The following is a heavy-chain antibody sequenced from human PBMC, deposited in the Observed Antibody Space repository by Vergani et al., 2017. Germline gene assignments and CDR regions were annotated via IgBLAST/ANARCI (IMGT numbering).Heavy chain of an antibody. CDR2: INPNSGGT. CDR3: AREIVNSGYDWRHNWCDP. Sequence: QVQLVQSGAEVKKPGASVKVSCKASGYTFTGYYMHWVRQAPGQGLEWMGWINPNSGGTNYAQKFQGRVTMTRDTSISTAYMELSRLRSDDTAVYYCAREIVNSGYDWRHNWCDPWGQGTLVTVSS. J-gene: IGHJ5*02. V-gene: IGHV1-2*02. CDR1: GYTFTGYY. D-gene: IGHD5-12*01.